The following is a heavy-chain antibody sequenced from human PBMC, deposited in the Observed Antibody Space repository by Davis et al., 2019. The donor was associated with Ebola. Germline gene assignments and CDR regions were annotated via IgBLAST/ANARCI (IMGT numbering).Heavy chain of an antibody. D-gene: IGHD4-23*01. V-gene: IGHV1-2*06. Sequence: AASVKVSCKASGYTFIGYYIHWVRQAPGQGLEWMGRINPNSGGTNYAQKFQGRVTMTRDTSISTAYMELSRLRSDDTAVYYCATTTVVTPPYYGMDVWGKGTTVTVSS. CDR3: ATTTVVTPPYYGMDV. J-gene: IGHJ6*04. CDR1: GYTFIGYY. CDR2: INPNSGGT.